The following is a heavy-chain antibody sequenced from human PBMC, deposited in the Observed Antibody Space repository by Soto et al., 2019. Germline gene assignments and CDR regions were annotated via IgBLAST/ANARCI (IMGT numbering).Heavy chain of an antibody. CDR3: ARHGNPYYYGMDV. Sequence: QVQLVESGGGVVQPGRSLRLSCAASGFTFSRYGMHWVRQAPGKGQEWVAGIWYDGSNKYYADYVKGRFTISRDNSKHTLYMQMNSLRAEDTSVYYCARHGNPYYYGMDVWGQGTTVTFSS. V-gene: IGHV3-33*01. CDR2: IWYDGSNK. J-gene: IGHJ6*02. CDR1: GFTFSRYG.